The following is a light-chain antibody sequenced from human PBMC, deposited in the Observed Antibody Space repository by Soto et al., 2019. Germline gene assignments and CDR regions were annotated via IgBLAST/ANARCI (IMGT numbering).Light chain of an antibody. CDR3: QQYYSFPPT. CDR2: AAS. V-gene: IGKV1D-8*01. J-gene: IGKJ1*01. Sequence: VIWMTQSPSLLSASTGDRFTISCRMSQVISSYLAWDQQKPGKAPELLIYAASTLQSGVPSRFSGSGSGTDFTLTISCLQSEDFATYYCQQYYSFPPTFGQGTKVDIK. CDR1: QVISSY.